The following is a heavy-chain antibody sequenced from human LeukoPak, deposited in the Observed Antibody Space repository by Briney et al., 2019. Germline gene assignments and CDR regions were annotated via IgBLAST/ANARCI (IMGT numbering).Heavy chain of an antibody. CDR2: MFYSGNT. J-gene: IGHJ4*02. V-gene: IGHV4-4*07. Sequence: SETLSLTCTVSGASITSYHWSWIRQPAGKGLEWIGRMFYSGNTDYNPSLKSRLTMSIDTSKNQFSLKLSSVTAADTAVYYCAREGWELLSLDYWGQGTLVTVSS. D-gene: IGHD1-26*01. CDR3: AREGWELLSLDY. CDR1: GASITSYH.